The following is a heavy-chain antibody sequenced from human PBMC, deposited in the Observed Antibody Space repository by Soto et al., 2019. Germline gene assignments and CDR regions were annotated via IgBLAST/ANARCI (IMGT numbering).Heavy chain of an antibody. Sequence: QITVKESGLTLVKPTETLTLTCTFSGFSLSTYGMGVGWIRQPPGKALEWLALIYWDDDKRYSPSLRSRLTITKDTSKNQADLTMTSMHPVDTATYYCARLTRGVYDLDRLWEKFDYWGQGTLVTVSS. CDR2: IYWDDDK. J-gene: IGHJ4*02. CDR3: ARLTRGVYDLDRLWEKFDY. CDR1: GFSLSTYGMG. V-gene: IGHV2-5*02. D-gene: IGHD5-12*01.